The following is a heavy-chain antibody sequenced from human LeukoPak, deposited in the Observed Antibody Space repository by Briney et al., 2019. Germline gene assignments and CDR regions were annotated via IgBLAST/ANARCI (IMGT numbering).Heavy chain of an antibody. Sequence: GGSLRLSCAASGFTFSNYAMSWVRQAPGKGLEWVSVISASGGSTYYADSVKGRFTISRDNSKNTLYLQMNSLLAEDTAVYYCANPVISYRNRFDHWGQGTLVTVSS. J-gene: IGHJ4*02. CDR1: GFTFSNYA. CDR3: ANPVISYRNRFDH. CDR2: ISASGGST. D-gene: IGHD1-14*01. V-gene: IGHV3-23*01.